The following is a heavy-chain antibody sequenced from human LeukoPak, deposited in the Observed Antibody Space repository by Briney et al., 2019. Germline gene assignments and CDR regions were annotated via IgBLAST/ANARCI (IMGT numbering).Heavy chain of an antibody. V-gene: IGHV3-48*03. J-gene: IGHJ4*02. CDR2: ISSSGSTI. CDR3: ARDGVPGGIDY. Sequence: SGGSLRLSCAASGFTFSSYEMNWVRQAPGKGLEWVSYISSSGSTIYYADSLKGRFTISRDNAKNSLYLQMNSLRAEDTAVYYCARDGVPGGIDYWGQGTLVTVSS. CDR1: GFTFSSYE. D-gene: IGHD3-16*01.